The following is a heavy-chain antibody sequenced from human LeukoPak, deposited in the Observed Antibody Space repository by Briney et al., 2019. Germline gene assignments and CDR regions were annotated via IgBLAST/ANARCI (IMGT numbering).Heavy chain of an antibody. CDR1: GFSFSDAW. Sequence: PGGSLRLSCIASGFSFSDAWMTWVGQAPGQGLDWVGRIKARGAGGATQYAEPVEGRFTISRDDAKNTLYLQMNSLTTEDTGVYYCTTAEDGLWGQGTMVTVSS. J-gene: IGHJ3*01. D-gene: IGHD1-14*01. V-gene: IGHV3-15*01. CDR2: IKARGAGGAT. CDR3: TTAEDGL.